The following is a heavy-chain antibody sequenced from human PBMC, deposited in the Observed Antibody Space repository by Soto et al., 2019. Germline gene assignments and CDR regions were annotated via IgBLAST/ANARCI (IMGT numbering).Heavy chain of an antibody. Sequence: EVQLVESGGGLVQPGGSLRLSCAASGLTLSNQRMHWVRQAPGKGLVWVSRIDDGSGTSYADSVKGRFTVSRDSAKNTLYLQMNSLRAEDTAVYYCTSVFYNWGQGTLVTVSS. CDR3: TSVFYN. CDR1: GLTLSNQR. J-gene: IGHJ4*02. V-gene: IGHV3-74*01. CDR2: IDDGSGT.